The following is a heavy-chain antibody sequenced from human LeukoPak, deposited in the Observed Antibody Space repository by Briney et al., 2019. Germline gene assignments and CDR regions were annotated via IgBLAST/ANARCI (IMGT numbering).Heavy chain of an antibody. CDR2: ISSSGSYI. V-gene: IGHV3-21*01. Sequence: PGGSLRLSCAASGLTFSNYGMHWVRQAPGKGLEGVSFISSSGSYIFHADSVKGRFTISRDNAKDSVSLKMNSLKAEDTGVYFCAREPFSTDWKVTTNALDLWGQGTMVIVSS. CDR1: GLTFSNYG. J-gene: IGHJ3*01. D-gene: IGHD2-2*01. CDR3: AREPFSTDWKVTTNALDL.